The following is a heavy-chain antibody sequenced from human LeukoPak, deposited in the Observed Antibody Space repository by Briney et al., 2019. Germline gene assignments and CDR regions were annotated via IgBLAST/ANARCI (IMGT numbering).Heavy chain of an antibody. J-gene: IGHJ4*02. CDR2: IIPIFGTA. V-gene: IGHV1-69*05. CDR1: GGTFSSYA. CDR3: AREPEYSGGYFYY. D-gene: IGHD1-26*01. Sequence: AASVKVSCKASGGTFSSYAISWVRQAPGQGLEWMGGIIPIFGTANYAQKFQGRVTITTDESTSTAYMELSSLRSEDTAVYYCAREPEYSGGYFYYWGQGTLVTVSS.